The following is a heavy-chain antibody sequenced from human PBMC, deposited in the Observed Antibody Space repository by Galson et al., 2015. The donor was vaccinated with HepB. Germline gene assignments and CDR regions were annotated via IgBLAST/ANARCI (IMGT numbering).Heavy chain of an antibody. Sequence: SARLRFTISRDNSKNTLYLQMNSLRAKDTAVYYCAREGVVVVTATPVSGYFDLWGRGTLVTVSS. CDR3: AREGVVVVTATPVSGYFDL. J-gene: IGHJ2*01. V-gene: IGHV3-30*07. D-gene: IGHD2-21*02.